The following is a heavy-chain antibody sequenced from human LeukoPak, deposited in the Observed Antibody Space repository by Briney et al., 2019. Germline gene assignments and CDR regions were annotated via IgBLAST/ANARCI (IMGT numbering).Heavy chain of an antibody. CDR2: ISYDGGNT. D-gene: IGHD3-10*01. Sequence: PGRSLRLSCAASGFTVSSYAMHWVRQAPGKGLEGVAVISYDGGNTYYADSVKGRFTISRDNSKNTLYLQLNSLRAEDTAVYYCARDSTYYYGSGSSGPHYFDYWGQGTLVTVSS. V-gene: IGHV3-30*01. J-gene: IGHJ4*02. CDR1: GFTVSSYA. CDR3: ARDSTYYYGSGSSGPHYFDY.